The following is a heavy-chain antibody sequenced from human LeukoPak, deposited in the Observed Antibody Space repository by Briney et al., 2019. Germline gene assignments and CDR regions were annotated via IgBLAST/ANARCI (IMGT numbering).Heavy chain of an antibody. CDR3: ARARGSGWYGGAFDI. J-gene: IGHJ3*02. D-gene: IGHD6-19*01. Sequence: SVNVSCKASGGTFSSYAISWVRQAPARGLEWMGGNIPILGIANYAQKFQGRVTITADKSTSTAYMELSSLRSEDTAVYYCARARGSGWYGGAFDIWGQGTMVTVSS. CDR1: GGTFSSYA. V-gene: IGHV1-69*04. CDR2: NIPILGIA.